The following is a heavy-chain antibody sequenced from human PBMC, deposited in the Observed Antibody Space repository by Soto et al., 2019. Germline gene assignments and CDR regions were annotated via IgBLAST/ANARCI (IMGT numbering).Heavy chain of an antibody. D-gene: IGHD6-19*01. CDR2: IILIFGTA. J-gene: IGHJ4*02. Sequence: ASVNVSCKASGGTFSSYAISWVRQAPGQGLEWMGGIILIFGTANYAQRFQGRVTITADESTSTAYMELSSLRSEDTAVYYCARESAGANFDYWGQATLVTVSS. V-gene: IGHV1-69*13. CDR1: GGTFSSYA. CDR3: ARESAGANFDY.